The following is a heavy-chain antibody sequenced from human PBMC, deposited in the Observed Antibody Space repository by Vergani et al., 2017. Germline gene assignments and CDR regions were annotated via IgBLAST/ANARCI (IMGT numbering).Heavy chain of an antibody. CDR3: ARAVVPAANGYYYYMDV. D-gene: IGHD2-2*01. V-gene: IGHV4-59*01. CDR2: IYYSGST. CDR1: GGSISSYY. J-gene: IGHJ6*03. Sequence: QVQLQESGPGLVKPSETLSLTCTVSGGSISSYYWSWIRQPPGKGLEWIGYIYYSGSTNYNPSLKSRVTISVDTSTNQFSLKLSSVTAADTAVYYCARAVVPAANGYYYYMDVWGKGTTVTVSS.